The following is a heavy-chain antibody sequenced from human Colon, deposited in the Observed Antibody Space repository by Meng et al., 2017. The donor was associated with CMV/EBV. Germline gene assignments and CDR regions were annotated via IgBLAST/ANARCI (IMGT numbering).Heavy chain of an antibody. D-gene: IGHD3/OR15-3a*01. Sequence: SVKVSCKTSGGTFSNYGFSWVRQAPGQGLEWLGGIIPIFGTAKYAQYFQGRVTITTDESTNTVYMELSSLRSEDTAVYWCARETWRGLLGLPGRDYYYFMDVWGQGTTVTVSS. J-gene: IGHJ6*02. V-gene: IGHV1-69*05. CDR2: IIPIFGTA. CDR1: GGTFSNYG. CDR3: ARETWRGLLGLPGRDYYYFMDV.